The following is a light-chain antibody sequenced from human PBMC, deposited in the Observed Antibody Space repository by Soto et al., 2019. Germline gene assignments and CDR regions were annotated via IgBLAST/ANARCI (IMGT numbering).Light chain of an antibody. Sequence: QSVLTQPASVSGSPGQSITISCTGTSSDVGGYNFVSWYQQHPGKAPKLMIYEVSNRPSGVSNRFSASKSGNTASLTISGLQAEDEADYYCSSYTSRSTPYVFGTGTKLTVL. CDR2: EVS. J-gene: IGLJ1*01. CDR3: SSYTSRSTPYV. CDR1: SSDVGGYNF. V-gene: IGLV2-14*01.